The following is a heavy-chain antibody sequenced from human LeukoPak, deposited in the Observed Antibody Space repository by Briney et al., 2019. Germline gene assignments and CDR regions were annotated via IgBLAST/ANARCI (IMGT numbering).Heavy chain of an antibody. CDR1: GFTFSSDA. CDR2: ITASGGST. J-gene: IGHJ4*02. D-gene: IGHD2-2*01. Sequence: GGSLRLSCAGSGFTFSSDALSWVRQAPGKGLEWVSGITASGGSTYYTDSVKGRFTISRDNSKNTLYLQMNSLRAEDTAVYYCAKTQNPVVPAAIDFDYWGQGTLVTVSS. V-gene: IGHV3-23*01. CDR3: AKTQNPVVPAAIDFDY.